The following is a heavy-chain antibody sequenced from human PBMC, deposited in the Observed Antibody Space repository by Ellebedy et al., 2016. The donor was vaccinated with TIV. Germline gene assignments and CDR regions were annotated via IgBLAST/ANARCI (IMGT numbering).Heavy chain of an antibody. Sequence: AASVKVSCKASGYTFNNYYMNWVRQAPGQGLEGMGIINPGGGGTSYAQKFPGRVTMTRDTSTRTVYMELSSLSSEDTALYYCARAPLSGVFYGMDVWGQGTTVTVSS. CDR3: ARAPLSGVFYGMDV. CDR1: GYTFNNYY. J-gene: IGHJ6*02. V-gene: IGHV1-46*02. D-gene: IGHD3-16*02. CDR2: INPGGGGT.